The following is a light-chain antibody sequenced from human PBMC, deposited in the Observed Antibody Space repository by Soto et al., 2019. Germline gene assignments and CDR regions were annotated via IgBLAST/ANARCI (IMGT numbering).Light chain of an antibody. J-gene: IGLJ1*01. Sequence: QSALTQAASVSGSPGQSITISCTGTSSDVGSYDYVSWYQQHPGKAPKLMIYEVSSRPSGVSDRFSGSKSGNTDSLTISGLQAEDEADYYCSAYTSSNTVVFGVGTKVTVL. V-gene: IGLV2-14*01. CDR2: EVS. CDR1: SSDVGSYDY. CDR3: SAYTSSNTVV.